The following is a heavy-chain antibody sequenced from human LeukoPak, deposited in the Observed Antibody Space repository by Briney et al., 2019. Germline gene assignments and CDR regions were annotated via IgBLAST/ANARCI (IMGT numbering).Heavy chain of an antibody. J-gene: IGHJ6*04. CDR1: GFTFGDYA. D-gene: IGHD2-2*03. V-gene: IGHV3-49*04. CDR2: IRSKAYGGTT. Sequence: GRSLRLSCTASGFTFGDYAMSWVRQAPGKGLEWVGFIRSKAYGGTTEYAASVKGRFTISRDDSKSIAYLQMNSLKTEDTAVYYCTRDPGINPGYCSSTSCYYDYYYGMDVWGKGTTVTVPS. CDR3: TRDPGINPGYCSSTSCYYDYYYGMDV.